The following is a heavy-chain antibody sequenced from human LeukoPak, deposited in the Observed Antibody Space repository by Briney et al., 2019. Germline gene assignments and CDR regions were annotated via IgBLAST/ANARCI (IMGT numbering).Heavy chain of an antibody. CDR1: GYSINSGFY. D-gene: IGHD2-15*01. Sequence: SETLSLTCTVSGYSINSGFYWGWIRQPPGKGLEWIGTIHRGGTTDYNPSLKSRVTISVDTSKNQFSLKLSSVTAADTAVYYCAPWRIGYCSGGSCPRWFDPWGQGTLVTVSS. J-gene: IGHJ5*02. V-gene: IGHV4-38-2*02. CDR2: IHRGGTT. CDR3: APWRIGYCSGGSCPRWFDP.